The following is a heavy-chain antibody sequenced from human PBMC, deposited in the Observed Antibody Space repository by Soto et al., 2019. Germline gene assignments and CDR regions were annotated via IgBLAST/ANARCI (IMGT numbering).Heavy chain of an antibody. D-gene: IGHD3-3*01. CDR2: IIPIFGTA. J-gene: IGHJ6*02. CDR1: GGTFSSYA. Sequence: SVKVSCKASGGTFSSYAISWGRQAPGQGLEWMGGIIPIFGTANYAQKFQGRVTITADESTSTAYMELSSLRSEDTAVYYCAWRTDFWSGYYTHYYYGMDVWGQGTTVTVSS. CDR3: AWRTDFWSGYYTHYYYGMDV. V-gene: IGHV1-69*13.